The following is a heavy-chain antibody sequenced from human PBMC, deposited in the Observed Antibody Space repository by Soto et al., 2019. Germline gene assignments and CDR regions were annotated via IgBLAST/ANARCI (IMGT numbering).Heavy chain of an antibody. J-gene: IGHJ5*02. D-gene: IGHD2-15*01. V-gene: IGHV4-34*01. Sequence: SETLSLTCAVYGGSFSGYYWSWIRQPPGKGLEWIGEINHSGSTNYNPSLKSRVTISVDTSKNQFSLKLSSVTAADTAVYYCARGQIGRYCSGGSCTPFDPWGQGTLVTVSS. CDR2: INHSGST. CDR1: GGSFSGYY. CDR3: ARGQIGRYCSGGSCTPFDP.